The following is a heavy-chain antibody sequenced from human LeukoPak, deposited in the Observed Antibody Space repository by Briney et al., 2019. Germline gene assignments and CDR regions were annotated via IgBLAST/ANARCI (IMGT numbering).Heavy chain of an antibody. CDR2: IKQDGSEK. V-gene: IGHV3-7*01. Sequence: GGSLRLSCAASGFSVSSYWMSWVRQAPGKGLEWVANIKQDGSEKYYVDSVKGRFTISRDNAKNSLYLQMNSLRAEDTAVYYCARGDYYDSAPASVWGQGTLVTVSS. CDR3: ARGDYYDSAPASV. D-gene: IGHD3-22*01. J-gene: IGHJ4*02. CDR1: GFSVSSYW.